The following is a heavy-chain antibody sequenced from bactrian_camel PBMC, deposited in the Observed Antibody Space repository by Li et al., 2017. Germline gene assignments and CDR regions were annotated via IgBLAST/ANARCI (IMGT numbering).Heavy chain of an antibody. V-gene: IGHV3S31*01. D-gene: IGHD5*01. CDR1: GFTFSMYA. CDR3: ARGSSDDGSRY. CDR2: INSGGGT. Sequence: QLVESGGGLVQPGGSLRLSCAASGFTFSMYAMSWVRQAPGKGLEWVSTINSGGGTYYADSVKGRFTISRDNAKNTLYLQLNSLKTEDTAMYYCARGSSDDGSRYWGQGTQVT. J-gene: IGHJ4*01.